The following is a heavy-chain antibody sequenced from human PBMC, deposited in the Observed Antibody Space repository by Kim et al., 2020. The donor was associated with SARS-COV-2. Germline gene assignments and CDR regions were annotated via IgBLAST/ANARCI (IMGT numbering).Heavy chain of an antibody. D-gene: IGHD2-2*01. J-gene: IGHJ6*02. Sequence: GGSLRLSCAASGFTFSSYAMSWVRQAPGKGLEWVSAISGSGGSTYYADSVKGRFTISRDNSKNTLYLQMNSLRAEDTAVYYCAKAGDIVVVPAAMPVRYYYYYGMDVWGQGTTVTVSS. CDR3: AKAGDIVVVPAAMPVRYYYYYGMDV. CDR2: ISGSGGST. V-gene: IGHV3-23*01. CDR1: GFTFSSYA.